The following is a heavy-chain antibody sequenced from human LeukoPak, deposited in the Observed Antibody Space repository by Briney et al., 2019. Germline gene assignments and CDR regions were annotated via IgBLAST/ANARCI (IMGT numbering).Heavy chain of an antibody. J-gene: IGHJ4*02. CDR3: AKRLSSSSTWYYFDY. CDR1: GFPFSAYA. D-gene: IGHD6-13*01. CDR2: ITSGENT. Sequence: PGGSLRLSCVASGFPFSAYAMNWVRQAPGKGLEWVSTITSGENTYYADSVKGRFTISRDNSKNTLYLQMNSLRAEDTAVYYCAKRLSSSSTWYYFDYWGQGTLVTVSS. V-gene: IGHV3-23*01.